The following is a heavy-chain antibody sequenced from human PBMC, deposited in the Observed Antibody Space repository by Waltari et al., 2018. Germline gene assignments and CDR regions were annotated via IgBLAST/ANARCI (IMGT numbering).Heavy chain of an antibody. CDR2: INHSGST. CDR3: ARGGGDGWYVDY. J-gene: IGHJ4*02. Sequence: QVQLQQWGAGLLKPSETLSLTCAVYNESFSGYYWSWIRQPPGKGLEWFGEINHSGSTNYNPSLKSRVTISVDTSKNQFSLNLDSVTAADTAVFYCARGGGDGWYVDYWGQGTLVTVSS. D-gene: IGHD6-19*01. CDR1: NESFSGYY. V-gene: IGHV4-34*01.